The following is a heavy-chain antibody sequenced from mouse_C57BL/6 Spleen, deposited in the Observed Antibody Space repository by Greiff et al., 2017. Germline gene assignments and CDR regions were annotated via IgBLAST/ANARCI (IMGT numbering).Heavy chain of an antibody. CDR3: ARGRITTVVEGAMDY. CDR2: INPNNGGT. Sequence: EVQLQQSGPELVKPGASVKIPCKASGYTFTDYNMDWVKQSHGKSLEWIGDINPNNGGTNYNQKFKGKATLTVDKSSSTAYMELRSLTSEDTAVYYCARGRITTVVEGAMDYWGQGTSVTVSS. V-gene: IGHV1-18*01. J-gene: IGHJ4*01. CDR1: GYTFTDYN. D-gene: IGHD1-1*01.